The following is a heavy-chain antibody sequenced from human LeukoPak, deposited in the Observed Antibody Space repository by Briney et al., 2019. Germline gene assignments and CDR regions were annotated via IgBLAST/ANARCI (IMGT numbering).Heavy chain of an antibody. Sequence: GGSLRLSCAASGFTLISYGMHWVRQAPGKGLEWVAFIRYDGGNKYYTDSVKGRFTISRDNSKNTLSLQMNSLRAEDTAVYYCARDLGMGTRIDFWGQGTLVTVSS. V-gene: IGHV3-30*02. CDR2: IRYDGGNK. D-gene: IGHD5-24*01. CDR1: GFTLISYG. J-gene: IGHJ4*02. CDR3: ARDLGMGTRIDF.